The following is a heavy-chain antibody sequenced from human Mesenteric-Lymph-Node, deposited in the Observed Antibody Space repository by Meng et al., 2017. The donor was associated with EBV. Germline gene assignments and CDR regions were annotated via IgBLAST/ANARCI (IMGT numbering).Heavy chain of an antibody. Sequence: HLHLRESGPGLVRPSGTLSLSCTVSSASISSTSYHWGWIRQPPGKGLEWIGSIYYSGTTYFNPSLESRVSISVDTSKKQFSLRLTSVTAADTAVYYCARQYGSSFDYWGQGTLVTVSS. CDR1: SASISSTSYH. V-gene: IGHV4-39*01. J-gene: IGHJ4*02. CDR2: IYYSGTT. D-gene: IGHD3-10*01. CDR3: ARQYGSSFDY.